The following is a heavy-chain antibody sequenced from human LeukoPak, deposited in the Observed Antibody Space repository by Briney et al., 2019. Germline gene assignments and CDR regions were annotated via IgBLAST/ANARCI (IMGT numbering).Heavy chain of an antibody. CDR3: ARLGQQLVTDY. CDR1: GDSISSGAYY. Sequence: SQTLSLTCTVSGDSISSGAYYWTWVRQYPGTGLEWIGYISHIGTTYYNPSLKSRVTISVDTSKNQFSLKLSSVTAADTAVYYCARLGQQLVTDYWGQGTLVTVSS. V-gene: IGHV4-30-4*08. CDR2: ISHIGTT. D-gene: IGHD6-13*01. J-gene: IGHJ4*02.